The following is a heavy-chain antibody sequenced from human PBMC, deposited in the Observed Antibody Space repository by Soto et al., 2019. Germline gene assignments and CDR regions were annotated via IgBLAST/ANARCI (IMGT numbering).Heavy chain of an antibody. CDR1: GFSLSNARMG. CDR3: ARIDYDILTGPDWAVDL. CDR2: IFSNDEK. Sequence: QVTLKESGPVVVTPTETLTLTCTVSGFSLSNARMGVSWIRQPPGKALECLAHIFSNDEKSYSTSLKSRLTISKDTSKSQVVLTMTNMDPVDTATYYCARIDYDILTGPDWAVDLWGQGTMVTVSS. D-gene: IGHD3-9*01. J-gene: IGHJ3*01. V-gene: IGHV2-26*01.